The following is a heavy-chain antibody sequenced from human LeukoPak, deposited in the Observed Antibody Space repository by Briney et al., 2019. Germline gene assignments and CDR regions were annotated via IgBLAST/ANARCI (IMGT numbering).Heavy chain of an antibody. CDR2: TYYRSKWYN. V-gene: IGHV6-1*01. J-gene: IGHJ4*02. D-gene: IGHD1-26*01. CDR3: ARDGWELLRPFDY. CDR1: GDSDSSNSGA. Sequence: SQTLSLTCAISGDSDSSNSGAWHWIRQSPSRGLEWLGRTYYRSKWYNDYAVSVKSRITINPDTSKNQFSLQLNSVTPEDTAVYYCARDGWELLRPFDYWGQGTLVTVSS.